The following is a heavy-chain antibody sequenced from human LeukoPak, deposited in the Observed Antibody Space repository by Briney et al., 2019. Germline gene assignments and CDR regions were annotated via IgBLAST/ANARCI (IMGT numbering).Heavy chain of an antibody. CDR1: GIAVIGNY. CDR3: AKDRIGGDGYNSVWAY. Sequence: GGSLRLSCAASGIAVIGNYMHWVRQAPGKGLEWVAFIRYDGSNKYYADSVKGRFTISRDNSKNTLYLQMNSLRAEDTAVYYCAKDRIGGDGYNSVWAYWGQGTLVTVSS. V-gene: IGHV3-30*02. J-gene: IGHJ4*02. CDR2: IRYDGSNK. D-gene: IGHD5-24*01.